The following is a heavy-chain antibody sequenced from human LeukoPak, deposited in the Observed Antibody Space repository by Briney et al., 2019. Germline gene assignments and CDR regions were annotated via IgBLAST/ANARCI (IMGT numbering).Heavy chain of an antibody. CDR2: IIPIFGTA. V-gene: IGHV1-69*01. D-gene: IGHD4-17*01. CDR3: ARDSAHDYGDYYYYGMDV. J-gene: IGHJ6*02. CDR1: GGTFSSYA. Sequence: GSSVKVSCKASGGTFSSYASSWVRQAPGQGLEWMGGIIPIFGTANYAQKFQGRVTITADESTSTAYMELSSLRSEDTAVYYCARDSAHDYGDYYYYGMDVWGQGTTVTVSS.